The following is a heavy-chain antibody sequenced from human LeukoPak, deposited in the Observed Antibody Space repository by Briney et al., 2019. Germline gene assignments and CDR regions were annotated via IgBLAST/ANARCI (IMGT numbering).Heavy chain of an antibody. J-gene: IGHJ4*02. D-gene: IGHD6-13*01. CDR2: IVPNSGGT. V-gene: IGHV1-2*02. Sequence: GASVKVSCKASGYTFTGYYIHWVRQAPGQGLEWMGWIVPNSGGTNYAQKFQGRVTMTRDTSISTAYMGLSRLRSDDTAVFYCATYSSSWFSFDYWGQGTLVTVSS. CDR3: ATYSSSWFSFDY. CDR1: GYTFTGYY.